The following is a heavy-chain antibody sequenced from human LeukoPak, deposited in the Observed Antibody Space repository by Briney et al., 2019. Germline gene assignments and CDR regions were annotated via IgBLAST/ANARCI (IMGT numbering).Heavy chain of an antibody. D-gene: IGHD2-2*02. J-gene: IGHJ6*02. CDR1: GGSISSGGYY. V-gene: IGHV4-61*08. Sequence: SETLSLTCTVSGGSISSGGYYWSWIRQHPGKGLEWIGYIYYSGSTNYNPSLKSRVTISVDTSKNQFSLKLSSVTAADTAVYYCARTDIVVVPAAISGYYYGMDVWGQGTTVTVSS. CDR2: IYYSGST. CDR3: ARTDIVVVPAAISGYYYGMDV.